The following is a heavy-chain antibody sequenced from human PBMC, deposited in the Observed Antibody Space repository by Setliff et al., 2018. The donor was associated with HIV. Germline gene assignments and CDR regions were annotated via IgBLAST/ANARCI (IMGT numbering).Heavy chain of an antibody. D-gene: IGHD3-16*01. CDR3: TRDSYDSRLYYGMDV. CDR1: GFTFSKYW. V-gene: IGHV3-74*01. CDR2: INLDGTYI. Sequence: GSLRLSCAVSGFTFSKYWMHWVRQVPGKGLVWVARINLDGTYIHYTDSVKGRFTISRDNARNTLYLQMNSLSAEDTAVYYCTRDSYDSRLYYGMDVWGQGTTVTVSS. J-gene: IGHJ6*02.